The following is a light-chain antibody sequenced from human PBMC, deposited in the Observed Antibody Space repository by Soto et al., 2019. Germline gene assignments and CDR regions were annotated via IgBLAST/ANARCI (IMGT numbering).Light chain of an antibody. CDR2: DVS. V-gene: IGLV2-8*01. CDR1: SSDVGRYNF. CDR3: NSYADSNTYV. J-gene: IGLJ1*01. Sequence: QSALTQPPSASGSPGQSVTISCTGTSSDVGRYNFVSWYQHHPGKAPKLMISDVSQRPSGVPDRFSGSKSGNTASLTVSGLQAEDEADYYCNSYADSNTYVFGTGTKLTVL.